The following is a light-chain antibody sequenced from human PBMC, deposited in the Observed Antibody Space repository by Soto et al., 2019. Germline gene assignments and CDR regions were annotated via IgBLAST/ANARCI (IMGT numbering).Light chain of an antibody. Sequence: EIVLTQSPGTLSLSPGERATLSCRASQGVSSSYLAWYQQKPGQPPRLLIYGASSRATGIPDRFSGSGSGTDFTRTITRLEPEDFEVYYCQHYRTSFGGGTKVEIK. CDR2: GAS. J-gene: IGKJ4*01. CDR1: QGVSSSY. V-gene: IGKV3-20*01. CDR3: QHYRTS.